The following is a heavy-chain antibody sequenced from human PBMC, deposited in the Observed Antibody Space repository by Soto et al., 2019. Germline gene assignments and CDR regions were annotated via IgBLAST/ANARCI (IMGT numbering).Heavy chain of an antibody. Sequence: AASVKVSCKASGYTFTSYGISWVRQAPGQGLEWMGWISAYNGNTNYAQKRQGRGTMTTDTSTSTAYMELRSLRSDDTAVYYCARDRVPAGYSSRWYGYYYYMDVWGKGTTVTVSS. D-gene: IGHD6-13*01. V-gene: IGHV1-18*01. J-gene: IGHJ6*03. CDR2: ISAYNGNT. CDR1: GYTFTSYG. CDR3: ARDRVPAGYSSRWYGYYYYMDV.